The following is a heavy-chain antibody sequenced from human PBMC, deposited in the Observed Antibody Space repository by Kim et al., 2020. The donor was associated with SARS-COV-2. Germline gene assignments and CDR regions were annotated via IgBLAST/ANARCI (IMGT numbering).Heavy chain of an antibody. D-gene: IGHD3-22*01. CDR2: ISGSGSRI. CDR1: GFTFSNYA. CDR3: AKDPYYDSSGSYDS. J-gene: IGHJ5*01. Sequence: GGSLRLSCAASGFTFSNYAMRWVRQAPGKGLEWVSAISGSGSRIYYADSVKGRFTISRDNSKNTLYLQMNSLRADDTAVYYCAKDPYYDSSGSYDSWG. V-gene: IGHV3-23*01.